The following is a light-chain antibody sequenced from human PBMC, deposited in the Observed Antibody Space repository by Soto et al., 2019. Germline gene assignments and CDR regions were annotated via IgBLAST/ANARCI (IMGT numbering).Light chain of an antibody. CDR3: HQRQSGPRT. CDR2: AAS. Sequence: IVLTQCPVTPSLSPGERATLSCRACLDLXSYFVWYQRKPGQASRSLXDAASKMATGSPARLSGSGSATDFTLTINSLAPQDFATYYCHQRQSGPRTFGQGTKVDIK. CDR1: LDLXSY. V-gene: IGKV3-11*01. J-gene: IGKJ1*01.